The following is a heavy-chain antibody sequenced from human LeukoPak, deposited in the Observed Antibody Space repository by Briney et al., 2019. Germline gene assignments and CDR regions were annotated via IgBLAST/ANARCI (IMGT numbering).Heavy chain of an antibody. CDR3: ARDRKLNSGYDEWWFDP. CDR2: ISAYNGNT. V-gene: IGHV1-18*01. D-gene: IGHD5-12*01. CDR1: GYTFTSYG. Sequence: GASVKVSCKASGYTFTSYGISWVRQAPGQGLEWMGWISAYNGNTNYVQKLQGRVTMTTDTSTSTAYMELRSLRSDDTAVYYCARDRKLNSGYDEWWFDPWGQGTLVTVSS. J-gene: IGHJ5*02.